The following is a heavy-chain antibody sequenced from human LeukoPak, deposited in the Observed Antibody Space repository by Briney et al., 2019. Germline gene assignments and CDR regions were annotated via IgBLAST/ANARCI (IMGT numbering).Heavy chain of an antibody. Sequence: PGGSLRLSCAASGFTFSSYAMSWVRQAPGKGLEWVSAISGSGGSTYYADSVKGRFTISRDNSKNTLYLQMNSLRAEDTAEYYCAKGSDPPWGSFDYWGEGTLVTVSS. CDR1: GFTFSSYA. CDR3: AKGSDPPWGSFDY. V-gene: IGHV3-23*01. CDR2: ISGSGGST. J-gene: IGHJ4*02. D-gene: IGHD3-16*01.